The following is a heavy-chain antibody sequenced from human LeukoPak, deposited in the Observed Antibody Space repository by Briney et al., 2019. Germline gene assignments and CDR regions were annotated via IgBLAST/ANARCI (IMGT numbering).Heavy chain of an antibody. Sequence: GGSLRLSCAASGFTFSSYAMHWVRQAPGKGLEWVAVISYDGSNKYYADSVKGRFTISRDNSKNTLYLQMNSLRAEDTAVYYCARWNIAVAHFDYWGQGTLVTVSS. CDR3: ARWNIAVAHFDY. V-gene: IGHV3-30-3*01. CDR1: GFTFSSYA. J-gene: IGHJ4*02. CDR2: ISYDGSNK. D-gene: IGHD6-19*01.